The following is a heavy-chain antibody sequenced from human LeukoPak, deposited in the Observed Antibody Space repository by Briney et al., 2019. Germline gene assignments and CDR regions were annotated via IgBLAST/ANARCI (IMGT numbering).Heavy chain of an antibody. CDR2: ILPIFGTA. D-gene: IGHD6-6*01. CDR1: PGTLSSYA. J-gene: IGHJ4*02. Sequence: SVTVSCKASPGTLSSYAISWVRQPPGQELEWMGRILPIFGTAKYAQKFQGRVTITADESPSPAYRELSSLRSEDTALYYCARDTPIADRAYGESEDYWGQGTLVTVSS. CDR3: ARDTPIADRAYGESEDY. V-gene: IGHV1-69*13.